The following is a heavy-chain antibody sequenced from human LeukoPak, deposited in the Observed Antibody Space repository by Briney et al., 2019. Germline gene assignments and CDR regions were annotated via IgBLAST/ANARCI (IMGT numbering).Heavy chain of an antibody. D-gene: IGHD4-17*01. CDR1: GGSIRRYY. Sequence: SETLSLTCTVWGGSIRRYYWSWLRQPPGEGREGVGYIYYSGSTNYTPSLKSRVTISVDTSKNQFSLKLSSVTAADTAVYYCARASDGDYSNYFDYWGQGTLVTVSS. CDR3: ARASDGDYSNYFDY. CDR2: IYYSGST. J-gene: IGHJ4*02. V-gene: IGHV4-59*13.